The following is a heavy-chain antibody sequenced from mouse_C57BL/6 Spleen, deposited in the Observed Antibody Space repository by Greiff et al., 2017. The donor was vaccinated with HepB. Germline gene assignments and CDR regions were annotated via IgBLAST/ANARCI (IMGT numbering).Heavy chain of an antibody. CDR2: IAPNSGGT. V-gene: IGHV1-72*01. CDR3: ARSGLLSWYFDV. D-gene: IGHD3-1*01. CDR1: GYTFTSYW. J-gene: IGHJ1*03. Sequence: QVQLQQPGAELVQPGASVKLSCKASGYTFTSYWMHWVKPRPGRGLEWIGRIAPNSGGTKYNEKFKSKATLTVDKPSSPAYMQRSSLTSEDSAVYYCARSGLLSWYFDVWGTGTTVTVSS.